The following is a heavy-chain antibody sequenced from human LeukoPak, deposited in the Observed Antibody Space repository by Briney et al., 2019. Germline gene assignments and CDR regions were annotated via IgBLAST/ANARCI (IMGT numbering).Heavy chain of an antibody. CDR2: IYYSGST. V-gene: IGHV4-39*07. CDR3: ARGVSGYDRNYYYYYYMDV. CDR1: GGSISSSSYY. D-gene: IGHD6-25*01. Sequence: PSETLSLTCTVSGGSISSSSYYWGWIRQPPGKGLECIGSIYYSGSTYYNPSLKSRVTISVDTSKNQFSLKLSSVTAADTAVYYCARGVSGYDRNYYYYYYMDVWGKGTTVTVSS. J-gene: IGHJ6*03.